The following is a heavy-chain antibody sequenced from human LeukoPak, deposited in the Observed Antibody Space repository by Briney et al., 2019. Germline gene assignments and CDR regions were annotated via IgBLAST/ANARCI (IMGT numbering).Heavy chain of an antibody. V-gene: IGHV3-23*01. J-gene: IGHJ6*02. CDR1: GFTFSSYA. CDR2: ISGSGRST. CDR3: AKDLPAAAAGTRYYYGMDV. D-gene: IGHD6-13*01. Sequence: RGSLRLSCAASGFTFSSYAMRWVRQALGEGLEWVSAISGSGRSTNCADSVKGRFCISRDNSQNTLYLQMNSLRAEDTAVYYCAKDLPAAAAGTRYYYGMDVWGQGTTVTVSS.